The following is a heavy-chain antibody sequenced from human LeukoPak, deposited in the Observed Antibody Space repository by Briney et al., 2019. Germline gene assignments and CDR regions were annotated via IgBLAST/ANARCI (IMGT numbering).Heavy chain of an antibody. CDR1: GFTFSSYG. Sequence: GGSLRLSCAASGFTFSSYGMHWVRQAPGKGLEWVAFIRYDGSNKYYADSVKGRFTMSRDNSKNTLYLQMNSLRAEDTAVYYCAKDWDDYYGSGSYFDYWGQGTLVTVSS. CDR2: IRYDGSNK. J-gene: IGHJ4*02. V-gene: IGHV3-30*02. D-gene: IGHD3-10*01. CDR3: AKDWDDYYGSGSYFDY.